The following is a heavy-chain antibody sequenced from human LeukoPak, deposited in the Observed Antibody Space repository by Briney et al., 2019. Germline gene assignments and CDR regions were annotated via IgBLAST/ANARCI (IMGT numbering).Heavy chain of an antibody. Sequence: PGGSLTLSCVASGFTFSNYWMSWVRQAPGKGLKWVANIQKDGSEKHYVASVEGRFTISRDNAENSLFLQLNSLRVGDTAVYYCVRLWDSSGFFGYWGQGALVTVSS. CDR3: VRLWDSSGFFGY. CDR1: GFTFSNYW. D-gene: IGHD3-22*01. V-gene: IGHV3-7*01. CDR2: IQKDGSEK. J-gene: IGHJ4*02.